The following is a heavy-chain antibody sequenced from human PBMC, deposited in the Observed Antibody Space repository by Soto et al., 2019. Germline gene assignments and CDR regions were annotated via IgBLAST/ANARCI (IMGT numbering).Heavy chain of an antibody. CDR2: FDPEDGET. J-gene: IGHJ1*01. V-gene: IGHV1-24*01. Sequence: GASVKVSCKVSGYTLTDLSMQWVRQAPGNGLEWMGGFDPEDGETIYAQKFQGRVTMTEDTATDTAYMELRSLRSDDTAVYYCARVPGYCSGGSCYSVGEYFQHWGQGTLVTVS. CDR3: ARVPGYCSGGSCYSVGEYFQH. CDR1: GYTLTDLS. D-gene: IGHD2-15*01.